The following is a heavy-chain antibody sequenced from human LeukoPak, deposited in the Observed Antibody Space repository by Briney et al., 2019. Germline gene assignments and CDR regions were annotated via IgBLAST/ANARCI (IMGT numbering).Heavy chain of an antibody. J-gene: IGHJ6*02. CDR2: ISAYNGNT. CDR3: ARDLVVGYCSSTSCYPYGMDV. D-gene: IGHD2-2*01. V-gene: IGHV1-18*01. Sequence: ASVKVSRKASGYTFTSYGISWVRQAPGQGLEWMGWISAYNGNTNYAQKLQGRVTMTTDTSTSTAYMELRSLRSDDTAVYYCARDLVVGYCSSTSCYPYGMDVWGQGTTVTVSS. CDR1: GYTFTSYG.